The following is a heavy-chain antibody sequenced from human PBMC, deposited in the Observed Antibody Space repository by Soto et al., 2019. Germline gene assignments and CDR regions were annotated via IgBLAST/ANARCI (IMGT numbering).Heavy chain of an antibody. D-gene: IGHD6-19*01. V-gene: IGHV1-3*01. J-gene: IGHJ5*02. CDR1: GYTFTSYA. Sequence: QVQLVQSGAEVKKPGASVKVSCKASGYTFTSYAMHWVRQAPGQSLEWMGWINAGNGNTKYSEKFQGRVTITRDTSASTAYMELSSLRSEDTAVYYCARGVAGPLHWFAPWGQGTLVTVSS. CDR2: INAGNGNT. CDR3: ARGVAGPLHWFAP.